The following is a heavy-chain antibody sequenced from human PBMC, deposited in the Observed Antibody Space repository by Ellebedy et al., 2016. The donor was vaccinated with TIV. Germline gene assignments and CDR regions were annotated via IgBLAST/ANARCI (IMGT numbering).Heavy chain of an antibody. Sequence: GESLKISCAASGFTFSSFGMHWVRQAPGKGLQWVALIWNDGRNEYYADSVKGRFTISRDNSNKTLFLQMNSLRVEDTALYYCARGNWNHFYGMDVWGQGTTVTVSS. CDR3: ARGNWNHFYGMDV. CDR1: GFTFSSFG. D-gene: IGHD1-1*01. J-gene: IGHJ6*02. V-gene: IGHV3-33*08. CDR2: IWNDGRNE.